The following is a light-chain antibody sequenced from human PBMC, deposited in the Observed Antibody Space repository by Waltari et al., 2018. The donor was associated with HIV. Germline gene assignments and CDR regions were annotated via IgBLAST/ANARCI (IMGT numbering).Light chain of an antibody. V-gene: IGKV3-11*01. J-gene: IGKJ4*01. CDR2: DAS. Sequence: IXLTQSPATLSLSPGERATLSCRASQSVSSYLAWYQQKPGQTPRLLIYDASNRATGIPARFSGSGSGTDFTFTISSLEPEDFAVYYCQHRSNWPPLTFGGGTKVEIK. CDR1: QSVSSY. CDR3: QHRSNWPPLT.